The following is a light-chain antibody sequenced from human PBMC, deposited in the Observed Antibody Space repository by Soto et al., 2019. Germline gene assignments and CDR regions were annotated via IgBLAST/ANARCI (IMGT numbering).Light chain of an antibody. CDR2: DAS. Sequence: DIHMTHSPSTLSASVGDRVTITCRVSQSISSWLAWYQQKPGKAPKLLIYDASSLESGVPSRFSGSGSGTEFTLTISSLQSEDFAVYYCQQYNTWPLITFGPGTRLEIK. CDR1: QSISSW. V-gene: IGKV1-5*01. CDR3: QQYNTWPLIT. J-gene: IGKJ5*01.